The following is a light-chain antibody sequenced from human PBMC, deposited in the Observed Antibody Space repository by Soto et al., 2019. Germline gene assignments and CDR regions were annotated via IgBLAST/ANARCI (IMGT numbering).Light chain of an antibody. V-gene: IGKV1-5*01. CDR1: QSISSS. Sequence: DIQMTQSPSTLSAFVGDRVTITCRASQSISSSLAWYQQKAGKAPKLLIYAASSLQSGVPSRFSGSGSGTEFTLTISSLQPDDFAAYYCQQYNSYPWTFGQGTKVDIK. J-gene: IGKJ1*01. CDR2: AAS. CDR3: QQYNSYPWT.